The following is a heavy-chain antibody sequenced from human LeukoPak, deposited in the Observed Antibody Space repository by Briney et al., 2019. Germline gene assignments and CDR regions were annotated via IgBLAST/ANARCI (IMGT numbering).Heavy chain of an antibody. Sequence: GGSLRLSCAVSGINFRGYWMAWVRQAPGKGLEWVANMKQDGSEKYYVDSVKGRFTISRDNAKNSLYLQMNSLRAEDTAVYYCARGIRSGSLLDYWGQGTLVTVSS. CDR3: ARGIRSGSLLDY. CDR1: GINFRGYW. D-gene: IGHD1-26*01. J-gene: IGHJ4*02. V-gene: IGHV3-7*01. CDR2: MKQDGSEK.